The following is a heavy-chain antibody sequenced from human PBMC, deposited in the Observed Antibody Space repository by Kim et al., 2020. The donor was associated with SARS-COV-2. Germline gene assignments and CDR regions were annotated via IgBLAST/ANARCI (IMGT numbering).Heavy chain of an antibody. J-gene: IGHJ1*01. CDR3: ARAGSVLMVNAPFRH. V-gene: IGHV4-34*01. Sequence: SETLSLTCAXYGGSLTGYYWNWIRQSPGKGLEWIGEINHSGSTNYNPSLKSRVTISVDTSKNQFSLKLSSVTAADTAVYYCARAGSVLMVNAPFRHWGRGTLGVVSS. CDR1: GGSLTGYY. CDR2: INHSGST. D-gene: IGHD2-8*01.